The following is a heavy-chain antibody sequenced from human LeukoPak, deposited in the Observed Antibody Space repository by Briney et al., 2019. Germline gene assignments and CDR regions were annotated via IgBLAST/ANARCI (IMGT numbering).Heavy chain of an antibody. D-gene: IGHD3-22*01. V-gene: IGHV1-2*02. CDR1: GYTFTDYY. Sequence: ASVKVSCKASGYTFTDYYMHWARQVPGQGLEWVGWMNPNSGGTNYAQKFQGRVTMTGDTSITTAYMELSRLRFDDTAVYYCARADSGGSAFEYWGQGTLVTVSS. CDR2: MNPNSGGT. CDR3: ARADSGGSAFEY. J-gene: IGHJ4*02.